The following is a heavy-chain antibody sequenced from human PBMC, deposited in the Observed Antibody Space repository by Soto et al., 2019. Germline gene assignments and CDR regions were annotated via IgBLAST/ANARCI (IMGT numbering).Heavy chain of an antibody. V-gene: IGHV1-69*06. CDR1: GGTFSSYA. J-gene: IGHJ4*02. CDR2: IIPIFGTA. Sequence: ASVKVSCKASGGTFSSYAISWVRQAPGQGLEWMGGIIPIFGTANYAQKFQGRVTITADKSTSTAYMELSSLRSEDTAVYYCARESKWLRSHFDYWGQGTLVTVSS. CDR3: ARESKWLRSHFDY. D-gene: IGHD5-12*01.